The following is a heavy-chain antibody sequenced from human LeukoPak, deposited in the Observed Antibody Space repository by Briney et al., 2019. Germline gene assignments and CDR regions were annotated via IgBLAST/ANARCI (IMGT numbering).Heavy chain of an antibody. D-gene: IGHD6-19*01. J-gene: IGHJ4*02. CDR1: GFTFSSYW. CDR2: IKQDGREK. Sequence: GGSLRLSCAASGFTFSSYWMSWVRQAPGKGLEWVANIKQDGREKYYVDSVKARFTMSRDNARNSLYLQMNSLKVKDTAVYYCARETGIPVAGLNPCYFDYWGQGTLVTVSS. CDR3: ARETGIPVAGLNPCYFDY. V-gene: IGHV3-7*01.